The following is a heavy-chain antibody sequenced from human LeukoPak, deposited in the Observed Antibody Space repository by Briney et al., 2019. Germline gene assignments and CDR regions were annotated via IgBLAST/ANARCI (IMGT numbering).Heavy chain of an antibody. Sequence: GGSLRLSCAASGFTFSDHYMSWIRLAPGKGLEWVSYVSSSGSTINYADSVKGRFTISRDNAKKSLYLQMNSLRAEDTAVYYCARVAPNWFDPWGQGTLVTVSS. CDR3: ARVAPNWFDP. V-gene: IGHV3-11*04. CDR2: VSSSGSTI. J-gene: IGHJ5*02. CDR1: GFTFSDHY. D-gene: IGHD2-21*01.